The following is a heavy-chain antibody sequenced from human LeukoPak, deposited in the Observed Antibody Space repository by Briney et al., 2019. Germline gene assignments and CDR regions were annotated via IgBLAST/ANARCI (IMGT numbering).Heavy chain of an antibody. V-gene: IGHV3-23*01. D-gene: IGHD3-10*01. CDR1: GFTFSSYA. J-gene: IGHJ4*02. CDR3: AKVMTRTMVRGVPPSDY. CDR2: ISGSGGST. Sequence: PGGSLRPSRAASGFTFSSYAMSWVRQAPGKGLEWVSAISGSGGSTYYADSVKGRFTISRDNSKNTLYLQMNSLRAEDTAVYYCAKVMTRTMVRGVPPSDYWGQGTLVTVSS.